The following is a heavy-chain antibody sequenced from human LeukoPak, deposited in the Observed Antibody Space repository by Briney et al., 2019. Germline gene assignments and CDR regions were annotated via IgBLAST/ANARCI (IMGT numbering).Heavy chain of an antibody. V-gene: IGHV3-23*01. CDR2: ISGSGGST. CDR1: GFTFSSYA. CDR3: ATRRDDYGDYVSGDY. Sequence: GGSLRLSCAASGFTFSSYAMSWVRQAPGKGLEWVSAISGSGGSTYYADSVKGRFTISRDNSKNTLYLQMNSLRAEDTAVYYCATRRDDYGDYVSGDYWGQGTLVTVSS. D-gene: IGHD4-17*01. J-gene: IGHJ4*02.